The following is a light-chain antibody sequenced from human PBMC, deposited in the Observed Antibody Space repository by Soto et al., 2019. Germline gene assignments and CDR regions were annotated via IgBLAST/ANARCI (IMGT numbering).Light chain of an antibody. CDR3: QKYGSSGT. J-gene: IGKJ1*01. CDR2: GAS. V-gene: IGKV3-20*01. CDR1: QSVSNNY. Sequence: EIVLTQSPGTLSLSPGERATLSCRASQSVSNNYLAWYQQKPGQAPRLLIYGASNRATGIPDRFSGSGSGTDFTLTISRLEPEDFAVYYCQKYGSSGTFVHGPKADIK.